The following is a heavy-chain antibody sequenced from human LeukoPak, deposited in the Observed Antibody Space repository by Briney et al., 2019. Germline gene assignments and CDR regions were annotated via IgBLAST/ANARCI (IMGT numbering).Heavy chain of an antibody. Sequence: ASVKVSCKASGYTFTSYGISWVRQAPGQGLEWMGWISAYNGNTNHAQKLQGRVTMTTDTSTSTAYMELRSLRSDDTAVYYCARERGVVVVPAARYWFDPWGQGTLVTVSS. CDR1: GYTFTSYG. J-gene: IGHJ5*02. CDR3: ARERGVVVVPAARYWFDP. V-gene: IGHV1-18*01. CDR2: ISAYNGNT. D-gene: IGHD2-2*01.